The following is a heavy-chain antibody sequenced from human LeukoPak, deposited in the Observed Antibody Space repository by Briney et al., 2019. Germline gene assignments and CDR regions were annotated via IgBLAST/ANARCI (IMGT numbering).Heavy chain of an antibody. Sequence: PSQTLSLTCTVSGASISRGSYYWTWIRQPAGKGLEWIGRIYTTGSANYSPSLKSRATISVDTSKNQFSLKLSSVTAADTAVYYCARLKGYSSGWYPSYYFDYWGQGTLVTVSS. CDR2: IYTTGSA. V-gene: IGHV4-61*02. CDR1: GASISRGSYY. J-gene: IGHJ4*02. CDR3: ARLKGYSSGWYPSYYFDY. D-gene: IGHD6-19*01.